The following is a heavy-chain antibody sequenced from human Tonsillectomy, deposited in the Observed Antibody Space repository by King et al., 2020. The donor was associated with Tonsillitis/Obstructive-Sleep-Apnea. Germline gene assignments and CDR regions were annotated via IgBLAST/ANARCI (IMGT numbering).Heavy chain of an antibody. CDR3: ARAFCSTTSCHANWFDP. V-gene: IGHV1-18*01. D-gene: IGHD2-2*01. CDR1: GYTFTSYG. J-gene: IGHJ5*02. CDR2: ISAYNGNT. Sequence: QLVQSGAEVKKPGASVKVSCKASGYTFTSYGISWVRQAPGQGLEWMGWISAYNGNTNFAQKLQGRVTMTTDTSTSTAYMELRSLRSDETAVYYCARAFCSTTSCHANWFDPWGQGTLVTVSS.